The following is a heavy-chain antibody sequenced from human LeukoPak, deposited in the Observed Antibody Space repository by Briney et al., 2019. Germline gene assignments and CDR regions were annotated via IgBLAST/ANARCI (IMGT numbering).Heavy chain of an antibody. Sequence: SETLSLTCTVSGGSISSHYWSWIRQPPGKGLEWIGYIYYSGSTNYNPSLKSRVTISVDTSKNQFSLKLSSVTAADTAVYYCARVDSTSLFHYWGQGTLVTVSS. CDR1: GGSISSHY. V-gene: IGHV4-59*11. D-gene: IGHD5-18*01. J-gene: IGHJ4*02. CDR2: IYYSGST. CDR3: ARVDSTSLFHY.